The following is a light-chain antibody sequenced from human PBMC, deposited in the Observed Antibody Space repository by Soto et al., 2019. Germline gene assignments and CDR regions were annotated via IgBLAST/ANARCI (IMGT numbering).Light chain of an antibody. V-gene: IGKV3-15*01. CDR3: QQYNSWLWT. CDR1: QSVNSN. Sequence: EIVLPQSPATLSVSPGERATLSCRASQSVNSNFVWYQQKPGQAPMLLIYGASTRATGIPGRFSGSGYATEFTLTISSLQSEDFAVYYCQQYNSWLWTCGQGTKVEI. J-gene: IGKJ1*01. CDR2: GAS.